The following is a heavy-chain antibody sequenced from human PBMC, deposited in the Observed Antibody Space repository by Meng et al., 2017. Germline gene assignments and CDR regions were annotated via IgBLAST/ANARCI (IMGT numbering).Heavy chain of an antibody. CDR3: ATDGQDSSGYYSWYFDL. D-gene: IGHD3-22*01. Sequence: QVQLVQSGVEVKKPGASVKVSCKASGYTFTSYAMHWVRQAPGQRLEWMGWINAGNGNTKYSQKFQGRVTITRDTSASTAYMELSSLRSEDTAVYYCATDGQDSSGYYSWYFDLWGRGTLVTVSS. J-gene: IGHJ2*01. V-gene: IGHV1-3*01. CDR2: INAGNGNT. CDR1: GYTFTSYA.